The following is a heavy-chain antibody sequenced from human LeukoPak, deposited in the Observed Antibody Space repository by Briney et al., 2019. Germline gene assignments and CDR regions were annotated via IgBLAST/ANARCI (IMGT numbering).Heavy chain of an antibody. J-gene: IGHJ4*02. Sequence: GGSLRLSCAASGFSFSTYGMSWVRQAPGKGLEWVSAITSTSSSTYYADSVKSRFTISRDNSKHTMYLQMNSLRAEDTAVYYCAKDDLYGKFDYWGQGTLVTVSS. CDR2: ITSTSSST. CDR1: GFSFSTYG. CDR3: AKDDLYGKFDY. D-gene: IGHD4-17*01. V-gene: IGHV3-23*01.